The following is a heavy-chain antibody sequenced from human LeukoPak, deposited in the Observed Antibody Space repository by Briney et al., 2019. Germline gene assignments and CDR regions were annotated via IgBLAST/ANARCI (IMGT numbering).Heavy chain of an antibody. Sequence: GRSLRLSCAASGFTFDDYAMHWVRQAPGKGLEWVSGISWNSGGIGYADSVKGRFTISRDNAKNSLYLQMNSLRPEDTALYYCAKARLITVPKLEDDVFDIWGQGTMVTVSS. V-gene: IGHV3-9*01. CDR2: ISWNSGGI. D-gene: IGHD4-17*01. CDR1: GFTFDDYA. CDR3: AKARLITVPKLEDDVFDI. J-gene: IGHJ3*02.